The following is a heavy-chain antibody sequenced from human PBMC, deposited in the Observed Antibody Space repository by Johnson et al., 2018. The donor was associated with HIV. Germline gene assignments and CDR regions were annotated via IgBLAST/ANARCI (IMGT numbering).Heavy chain of an antibody. CDR1: GFTVSSNY. CDR2: IYSGGTI. V-gene: IGHV3-66*01. Sequence: VQLVESGGGLVKPGESLRLSCAASGFTVSSNYMSWVRQAPGKGLEWVSVIYSGGTIYYADSVKGRFTISRDNAKNSLYLQMNSRRAEDTAVYYCAKSGLFVLVVYAPDVFDVWGQGTMVTVSS. D-gene: IGHD2-8*02. J-gene: IGHJ3*01. CDR3: AKSGLFVLVVYAPDVFDV.